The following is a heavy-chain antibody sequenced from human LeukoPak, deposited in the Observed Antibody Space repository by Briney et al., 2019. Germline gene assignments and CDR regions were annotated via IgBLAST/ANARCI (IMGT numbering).Heavy chain of an antibody. CDR2: ISAYNGNT. D-gene: IGHD2-15*01. J-gene: IGHJ4*02. CDR3: ARNILGYCSGGSCYSGGFDY. V-gene: IGHV1-18*01. Sequence: ASVKVSCKASGYTCTSYGISWVRQAPGQGLEWMGWISAYNGNTNYAQKLQGRVTMTTDTSTSTAYMELRSLRSDDTAVYYCARNILGYCSGGSCYSGGFDYWGQGTLVTVSS. CDR1: GYTCTSYG.